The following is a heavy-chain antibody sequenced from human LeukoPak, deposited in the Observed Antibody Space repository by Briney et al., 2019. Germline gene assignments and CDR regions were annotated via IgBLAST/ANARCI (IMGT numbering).Heavy chain of an antibody. D-gene: IGHD6-19*01. V-gene: IGHV4-34*01. J-gene: IGHJ4*02. Sequence: SETLSLTCAVYGGSFSGYYWSWIRQPPGKGLERIGEINHSGSTNYNPSLKSRVTISVDTSKNQFSLKLSSVTAADTAVYYCATIAVAGRFLDYWGQGTLVTVSS. CDR2: INHSGST. CDR1: GGSFSGYY. CDR3: ATIAVAGRFLDY.